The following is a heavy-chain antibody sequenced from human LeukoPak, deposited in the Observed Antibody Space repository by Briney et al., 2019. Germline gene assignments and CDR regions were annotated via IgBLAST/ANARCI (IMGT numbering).Heavy chain of an antibody. D-gene: IGHD3-9*01. CDR3: ARDPYHEILPGYGSAMAH. CDR2: INPNSGGT. V-gene: IGHV1-2*06. CDR1: GYTFTGYY. Sequence: ASVKVSCKASGYTFTGYYMHWVRQASGQGLEWMGRINPNSGGTNYAQKFQGRVTMTRDTSISTAYMELSRLRSDDTAVYYCARDPYHEILPGYGSAMAHWGQGTRVTVSS. J-gene: IGHJ4*02.